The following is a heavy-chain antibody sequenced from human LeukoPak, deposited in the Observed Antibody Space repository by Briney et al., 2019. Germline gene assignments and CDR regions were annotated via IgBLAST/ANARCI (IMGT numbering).Heavy chain of an antibody. V-gene: IGHV3-23*01. J-gene: IGHJ4*02. CDR1: GFTFSSDA. CDR2: ISASGGGT. Sequence: GGSLRLSCVASGFTFSSDAMSWVRQAPGKGLEWVSAISASGGGTYYADSVKGRFTISRDNSKNTLYLQMNSLRAEDTAVYYCAKDHDWGSFDYWGQGTLVTVSS. CDR3: AKDHDWGSFDY. D-gene: IGHD7-27*01.